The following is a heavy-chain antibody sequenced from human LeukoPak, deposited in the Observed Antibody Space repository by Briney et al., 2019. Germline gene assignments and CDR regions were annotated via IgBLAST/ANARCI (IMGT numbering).Heavy chain of an antibody. CDR1: GFTFSRYA. D-gene: IGHD5-12*01. V-gene: IGHV3-23*01. J-gene: IGHJ4*02. Sequence: GGSLRLSCAASGFTFSRYAMSSVPQAPGKGLDWVSTFGTTGSTYYADSVTGRFTVSRDNSRTTLYLQMNSLRAEDTAVYYCAKDLGEGAYDWSRYFFDYWGQGTLVTVSS. CDR3: AKDLGEGAYDWSRYFFDY. CDR2: FGTTGST.